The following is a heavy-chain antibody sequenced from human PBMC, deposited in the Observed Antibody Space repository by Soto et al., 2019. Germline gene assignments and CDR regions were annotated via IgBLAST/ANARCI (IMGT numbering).Heavy chain of an antibody. Sequence: QITLKESGPTLVKPTQTLTLTCTFPGFSFSSIGEGVGWIRQPPGKALEWLALIYWDDDKRYSPSLKSRLTITTDTSKSQVVLTMTNMDPVDTATYYCVQSRCGGDCLQSYSSHSYYGLDVWGQGTTVTVSS. CDR2: IYWDDDK. CDR1: GFSFSSIGEG. CDR3: VQSRCGGDCLQSYSSHSYYGLDV. J-gene: IGHJ6*02. D-gene: IGHD2-21*02. V-gene: IGHV2-5*02.